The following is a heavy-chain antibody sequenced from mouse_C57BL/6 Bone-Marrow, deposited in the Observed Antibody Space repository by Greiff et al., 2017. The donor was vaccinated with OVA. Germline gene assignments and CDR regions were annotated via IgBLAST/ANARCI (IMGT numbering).Heavy chain of an antibody. J-gene: IGHJ1*03. CDR3: ARPLRGWYFDV. Sequence: VHVKQSGPELVKPGASVKIPCKASGYTFTDYNMDWVKQSHGKSLEWIGDINPNNGGTIYNQKFKGKATLTVDKSSSTAYMELRSLTSEDTAVYYCARPLRGWYFDVWGTGTTVTVSS. CDR2: INPNNGGT. V-gene: IGHV1-18*01. D-gene: IGHD1-1*01. CDR1: GYTFTDYN.